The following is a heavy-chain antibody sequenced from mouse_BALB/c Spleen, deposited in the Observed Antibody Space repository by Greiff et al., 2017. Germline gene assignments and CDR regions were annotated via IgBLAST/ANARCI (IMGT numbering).Heavy chain of an antibody. D-gene: IGHD2-2*01. CDR3: ARGALYGYDRAMDY. Sequence: EVQLQQSGPELVKPGASVKISCKASGYSFTGYYMHWVKQSHVKSLEWIGRINPYNGATSYNQNFKDKASLTVDKSSSTAYMELHSLTSEDSAVYYCARGALYGYDRAMDYWGQGTSVTVSS. CDR2: INPYNGAT. CDR1: GYSFTGYY. V-gene: IGHV1-31*01. J-gene: IGHJ4*01.